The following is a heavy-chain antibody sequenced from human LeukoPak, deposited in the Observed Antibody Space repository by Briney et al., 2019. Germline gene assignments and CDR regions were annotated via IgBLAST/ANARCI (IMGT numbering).Heavy chain of an antibody. J-gene: IGHJ4*02. Sequence: PSETLSLTCAASGGSITGSNWWTWVRQPPGKGLEWIGEIYHSGSTNYNPSLKSRVTISVDKSNNQFSLKLNSMTAADTAVYYCARNAGNSDVDYWGQGILVTVSS. V-gene: IGHV4-4*02. D-gene: IGHD4-23*01. CDR3: ARNAGNSDVDY. CDR2: IYHSGST. CDR1: GGSITGSNW.